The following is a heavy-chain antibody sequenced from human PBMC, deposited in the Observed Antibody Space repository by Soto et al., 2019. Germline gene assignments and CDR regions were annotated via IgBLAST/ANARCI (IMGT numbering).Heavy chain of an antibody. Sequence: PSETLSLTCTVSGGSISSYYWSWIRQPPGKGLEWIGYIYYSGSTNYNPSLKSRVTISVDTSKNQFSLKLSSVTAADTAVYYCARDLDGDSDYWGQGTLVTVSS. CDR1: GGSISSYY. V-gene: IGHV4-59*01. CDR2: IYYSGST. CDR3: ARDLDGDSDY. J-gene: IGHJ4*02. D-gene: IGHD2-8*01.